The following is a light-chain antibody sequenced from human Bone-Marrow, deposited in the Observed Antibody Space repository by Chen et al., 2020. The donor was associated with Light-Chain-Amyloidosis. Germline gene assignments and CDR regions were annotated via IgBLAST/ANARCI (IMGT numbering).Light chain of an antibody. CDR3: QQYGSSPLT. CDR2: GAS. V-gene: IGKV3-20*01. CDR1: QSVSSSY. Sequence: EIVLTQSPGTLSLSPGERATLPCRASQSVSSSYLAWYQQTPGQTPRLLIYGASSRATGIPDRFSGSGSVTDFTLTISRLEPEDFAVYYCQQYGSSPLTFGGGTKVDIK. J-gene: IGKJ4*01.